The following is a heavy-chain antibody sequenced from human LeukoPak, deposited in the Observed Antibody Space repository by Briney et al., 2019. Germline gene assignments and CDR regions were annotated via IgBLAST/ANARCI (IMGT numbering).Heavy chain of an antibody. J-gene: IGHJ4*02. CDR3: AHRLTYTGTFDQYYFDY. CDR2: IYGDNDK. D-gene: IGHD2-8*02. CDR1: GFSLSTSTVG. Sequence: SGPTLVKPPETLTLTCTFSGFSLSTSTVGVGWIRQPPGKALEWLALIYGDNDKRYSPSLKSRLTITKDTSKNQVVLTMTNMDPVDTATYYCAHRLTYTGTFDQYYFDYWGQGTLVTVSS. V-gene: IGHV2-5*02.